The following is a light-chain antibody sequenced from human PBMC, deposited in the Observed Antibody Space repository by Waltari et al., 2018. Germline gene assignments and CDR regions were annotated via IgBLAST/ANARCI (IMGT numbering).Light chain of an antibody. CDR2: AAS. Sequence: DLQMTQSPSSLSASVGDRVTISCRARKNIRSYLSWYQQKPGIAPKLVVYAASTLQSGFPSRFSGSGSGTNFTLTITSLQAEDFATYFCQASYTTPYSFGQGTKVEIK. J-gene: IGKJ2*03. V-gene: IGKV1-39*01. CDR1: KNIRSY. CDR3: QASYTTPYS.